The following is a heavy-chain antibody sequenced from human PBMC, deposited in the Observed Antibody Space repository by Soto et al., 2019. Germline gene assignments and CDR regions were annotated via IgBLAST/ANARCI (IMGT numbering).Heavy chain of an antibody. D-gene: IGHD5-18*01. CDR2: ISSSSSYT. V-gene: IGHV3-11*06. Sequence: QVQLVESGGGLVKPGGSLRLSCAASGFTFSDYYMSWIRQAPGKGLEWVYYISSSSSYTNYADSVKGRFTISRDNAKTSLYLQMNTLRAEYTAVYYCARASSYGYPIDYLGQGTLVTVSS. CDR3: ARASSYGYPIDY. CDR1: GFTFSDYY. J-gene: IGHJ4*02.